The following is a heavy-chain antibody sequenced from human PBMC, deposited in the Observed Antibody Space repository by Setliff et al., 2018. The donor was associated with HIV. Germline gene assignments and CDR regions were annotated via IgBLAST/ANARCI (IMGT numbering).Heavy chain of an antibody. D-gene: IGHD6-19*01. CDR3: AAPAVAGTGGYYYAMDV. CDR2: IYTSGNT. J-gene: IGHJ6*02. CDR1: GGSISSGSYY. Sequence: SETLSLTCTVSGGSISSGSYYWSWIRQPVGKGLEWIGRIYTSGNTNYNPSLKSRVTISVDTSKNQFSLKLSSVTAADTAVYYCAAPAVAGTGGYYYAMDVWGQGTTVTVSS. V-gene: IGHV4-61*02.